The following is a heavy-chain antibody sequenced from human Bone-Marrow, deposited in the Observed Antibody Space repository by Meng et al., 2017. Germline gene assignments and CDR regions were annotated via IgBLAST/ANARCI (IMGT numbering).Heavy chain of an antibody. V-gene: IGHV4-39*01. CDR1: GGSISTSGYD. CDR3: VRSSAWVRTGFDP. D-gene: IGHD6-19*01. CDR2: IGHSGFT. Sequence: QPQLQESGPGLVRPSEALSLTGSFSGGSISTSGYDGGCIRHPPGKGLEWIGSIGHSGFTYYTPSLKSRVTVSIDTSRNQFSLWLTSVTAADTAVYYCVRSSAWVRTGFDPWGQGTLVTVSS. J-gene: IGHJ5*02.